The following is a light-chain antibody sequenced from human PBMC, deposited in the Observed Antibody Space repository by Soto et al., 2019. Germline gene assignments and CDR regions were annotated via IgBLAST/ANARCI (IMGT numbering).Light chain of an antibody. CDR3: HAYDSSLSGSV. CDR1: SSNIGAGYD. CDR2: GNS. J-gene: IGLJ3*02. Sequence: QSVLTQPPSVSGAPGKRVTISCTGSSSNIGAGYDVHWYQQLPGTAPKLLIYGNSNRPSGVPDRCSGSKYGTSASLAITGLQAEDEADYYCHAYDSSLSGSVFGGGTKLTVL. V-gene: IGLV1-40*01.